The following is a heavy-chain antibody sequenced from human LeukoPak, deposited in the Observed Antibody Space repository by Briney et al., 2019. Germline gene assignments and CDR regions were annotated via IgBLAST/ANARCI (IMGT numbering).Heavy chain of an antibody. D-gene: IGHD5-12*01. CDR2: IKQNADAE. CDR1: GFTFSDYY. CDR3: ATTGFDSPFYFHY. J-gene: IGHJ4*02. V-gene: IGHV3-7*03. Sequence: GGSLRLSCAASGFTFSDYYMSWVRQAPAKGLEWVAIIKQNADAEYYVDSVKGRFTISKSNSQNSLYLQMNSLRPEDTAVYYCATTGFDSPFYFHYWGQGTLVTVSS.